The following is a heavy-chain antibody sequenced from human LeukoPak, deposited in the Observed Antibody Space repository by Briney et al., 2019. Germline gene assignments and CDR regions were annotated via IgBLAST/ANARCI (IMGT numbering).Heavy chain of an antibody. CDR1: GYTFSRYY. V-gene: IGHV1-46*03. CDR3: ASPPRRFYYYYMAI. J-gene: IGHJ6*03. Sequence: ASVKVSCKTSGYTFSRYYMNWVRQAPGQGLEGMGIIYPSGSTTSYAPKFQGRLTMTRDTSTSTDYMELTGLTSEDTAVYYCASPPRRFYYYYMAIWGTGTTVTVSS. CDR2: IYPSGSTT.